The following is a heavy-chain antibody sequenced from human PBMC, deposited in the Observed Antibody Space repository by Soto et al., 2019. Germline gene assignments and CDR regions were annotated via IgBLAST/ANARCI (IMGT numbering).Heavy chain of an antibody. V-gene: IGHV5-10-1*01. J-gene: IGHJ4*02. CDR2: IDPSDSYT. D-gene: IGHD6-13*01. CDR1: GYSFTSYW. CDR3: ARHGSSWYYFDY. Sequence: HGESLKISCKGSGYSFTSYWISWVRQMPGKGLEWMGRIDPSDSYTNYSPSFQGHVTISADKSISTAYLQWSSLKASDTAMYYCARHGSSWYYFDYWGQGPMVTVSS.